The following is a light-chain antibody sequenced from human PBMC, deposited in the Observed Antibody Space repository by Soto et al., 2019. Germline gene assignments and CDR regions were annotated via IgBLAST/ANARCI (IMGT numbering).Light chain of an antibody. V-gene: IGKV3-11*01. CDR3: QQRINWPWT. CDR1: QSVSSY. Sequence: EIVLTQSPATLSLSPGERATLSCRASQSVSSYLAWYQQKPGQAPRLLIYDASNRATGIPARFSGSGSGTDFTLTISSLEPEDFAVYYCQQRINWPWTFGQGTQVQI. J-gene: IGKJ1*01. CDR2: DAS.